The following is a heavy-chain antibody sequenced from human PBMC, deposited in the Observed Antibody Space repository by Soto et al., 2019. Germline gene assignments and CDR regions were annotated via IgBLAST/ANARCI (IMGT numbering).Heavy chain of an antibody. CDR1: GGTFSSYA. V-gene: IGHV1-69*12. D-gene: IGHD3-22*01. J-gene: IGHJ5*02. CDR3: ARDRGPSSGYYPYWFDP. CDR2: IIPIFGTA. Sequence: QVQLVQAGAEVKKPGSSVKVSCKASGGTFSSYAISWVRQAPGQGLEWMGEIIPIFGTANYAQKFQGRVTITEDESTGTAYMELSSLRSEDTAVYYCARDRGPSSGYYPYWFDPWGQGTLVTVSS.